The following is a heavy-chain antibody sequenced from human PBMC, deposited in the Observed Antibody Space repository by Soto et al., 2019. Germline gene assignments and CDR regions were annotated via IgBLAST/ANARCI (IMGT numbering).Heavy chain of an antibody. CDR1: GGSVSGYY. D-gene: IGHD3-10*01. CDR3: ARVYGPKKYDY. CDR2: INHSGST. V-gene: IGHV4-34*01. J-gene: IGHJ4*02. Sequence: SETLSLTCAVYGGSVSGYYWSWIRQPPGKGLEWIGEINHSGSTNYNPSLKSRVTISVDTSKNQFSLKLSSVTAADTAVYYCARVYGPKKYDYWGQGTLVTVSS.